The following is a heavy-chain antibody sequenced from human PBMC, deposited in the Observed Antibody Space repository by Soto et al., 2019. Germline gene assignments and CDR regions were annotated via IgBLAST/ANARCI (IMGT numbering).Heavy chain of an antibody. D-gene: IGHD2-8*02. V-gene: IGHV4-34*01. CDR2: INHSGST. Sequence: QVQLQQWGAGLLKPSETLSLTCAVYGGSFSGYYWTWIRQLPVTGLEWIGEINHSGSTNYNPSLKSRVTISVDTSKTQLSLKLTSVTAADTAVYYCARDKITGLFDYWGKGTLVTVSS. CDR3: ARDKITGLFDY. J-gene: IGHJ4*02. CDR1: GGSFSGYY.